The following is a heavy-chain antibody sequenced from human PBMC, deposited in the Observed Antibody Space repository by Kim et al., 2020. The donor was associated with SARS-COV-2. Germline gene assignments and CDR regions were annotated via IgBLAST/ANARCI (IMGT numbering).Heavy chain of an antibody. D-gene: IGHD6-13*01. Sequence: GGSLRLSCAASGFTFSSYAMHWVRQAPGKGLEYVSAISSNGGSTYYANSVKGRFTISRDNSKNTLYLQMGSLRAEDMAVYYCARGGIAAAGPLYYGMDVWGQGTTVTVSS. CDR2: ISSNGGST. J-gene: IGHJ6*02. CDR3: ARGGIAAAGPLYYGMDV. CDR1: GFTFSSYA. V-gene: IGHV3-64*01.